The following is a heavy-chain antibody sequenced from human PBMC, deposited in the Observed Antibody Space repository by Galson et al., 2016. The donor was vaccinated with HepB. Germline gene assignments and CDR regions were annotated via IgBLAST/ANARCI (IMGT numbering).Heavy chain of an antibody. V-gene: IGHV3-23*01. D-gene: IGHD3-9*01. CDR1: GFTFSSSA. J-gene: IGHJ6*04. Sequence: SLRLSCAASGFTFSSSAMSWVRQAPGKGLEWVSAISGRDGITYYADSVKGRFTISRDNSKNTLYLQMNSLRAEDTAVYYCAKVPPFQYYDVLTGVMDVWGEGTTVTVSS. CDR3: AKVPPFQYYDVLTGVMDV. CDR2: ISGRDGIT.